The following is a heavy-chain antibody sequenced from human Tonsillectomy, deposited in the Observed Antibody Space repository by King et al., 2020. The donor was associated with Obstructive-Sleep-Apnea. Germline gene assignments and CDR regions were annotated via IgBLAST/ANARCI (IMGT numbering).Heavy chain of an antibody. V-gene: IGHV4-34*01. D-gene: IGHD3-16*01. CDR3: ARGKYDHVWGSVTTEYEFDY. Sequence: VQLQQWGAGLLKPSETLSLTCAVYGGSFSGYYWSWIRQPPGKGLEWIGEINHSGSTNYNPSLKSRVTISVDTSKNQFSLKLSSVTAADTAVYYCARGKYDHVWGSVTTEYEFDYWGQGTLVTVSS. CDR2: INHSGST. J-gene: IGHJ4*02. CDR1: GGSFSGYY.